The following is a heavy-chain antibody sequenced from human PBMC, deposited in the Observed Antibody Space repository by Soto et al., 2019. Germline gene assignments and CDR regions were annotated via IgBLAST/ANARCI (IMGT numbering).Heavy chain of an antibody. D-gene: IGHD3-10*01. V-gene: IGHV4-31*03. Sequence: QVQLQESGPGLVKPSQTLSLTCTVSGGSISSGGYYWSWIRQQPGKGLEWIGYIYYSGSTYYNPSLKSRVTISVDTSKNQCSLKLSSVTAADTAVYYCARDGWGGGGLGFQLKVHYGMDVWGQGTTVTVSS. CDR3: ARDGWGGGGLGFQLKVHYGMDV. CDR1: GGSISSGGYY. CDR2: IYYSGST. J-gene: IGHJ6*02.